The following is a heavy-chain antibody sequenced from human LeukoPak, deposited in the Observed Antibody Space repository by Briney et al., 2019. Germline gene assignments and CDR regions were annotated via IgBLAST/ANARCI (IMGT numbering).Heavy chain of an antibody. Sequence: GRSLRLSCAASGFTFDEYAMHWVRQAPGKGLEWVAGIRWNSGSIGYADSVKGRFTISRENAKNSLYLQMNSLRAEDTALYYSAMRLGSMSSSYYPDYWGQGTLVTVSS. CDR3: AMRLGSMSSSYYPDY. D-gene: IGHD3-22*01. J-gene: IGHJ4*02. CDR1: GFTFDEYA. V-gene: IGHV3-9*01. CDR2: IRWNSGSI.